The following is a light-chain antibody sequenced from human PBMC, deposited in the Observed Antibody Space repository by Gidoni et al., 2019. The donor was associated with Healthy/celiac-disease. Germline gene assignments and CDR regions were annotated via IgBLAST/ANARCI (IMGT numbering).Light chain of an antibody. CDR3: SSYAGSNNLGVV. Sequence: QSALTQPPSASGSPGQSVTISCTATSSDVGGYHYVSWYQQHPGKAPKLMIYEVSKRPSGVPDRFSGSKSGNTASLTVSGLQAEDEADYYCSSYAGSNNLGVVFGGGTKLTVL. CDR1: SSDVGGYHY. J-gene: IGLJ2*01. V-gene: IGLV2-8*01. CDR2: EVS.